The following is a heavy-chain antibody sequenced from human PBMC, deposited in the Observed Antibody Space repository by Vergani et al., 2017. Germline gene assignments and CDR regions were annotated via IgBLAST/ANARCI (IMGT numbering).Heavy chain of an antibody. V-gene: IGHV4-31*03. D-gene: IGHD5-18*01. J-gene: IGHJ4*02. CDR1: GGAISSNGDY. CDR2: IYYSGAT. CDR3: ARGRYNYGFTGFES. Sequence: QVQLQESGPGLVKPSQTLSLTCTVSGGAISSNGDYWSWTRHRPGKGLEWIGYIYYSGATDYNRSLKSRLAMSIDPSKNVFSLKVNSVTAADTAVYYCARGRYNYGFTGFESWGQGIQVTVSS.